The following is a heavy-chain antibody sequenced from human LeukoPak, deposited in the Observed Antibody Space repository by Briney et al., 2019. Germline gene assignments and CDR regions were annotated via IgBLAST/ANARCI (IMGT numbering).Heavy chain of an antibody. V-gene: IGHV5-51*01. D-gene: IGHD3-10*01. CDR1: GYIFTSYW. Sequence: GESLKISCKGSGYIFTSYWIGWVRQLPGKGLEWMGIIHPGDSDTRYSPSFQGRVTISADKPISTANLQWSSLRASDTAMYYCARQRFTMRAYAGNWFDPWGQGTLVTVSS. CDR3: ARQRFTMRAYAGNWFDP. CDR2: IHPGDSDT. J-gene: IGHJ5*02.